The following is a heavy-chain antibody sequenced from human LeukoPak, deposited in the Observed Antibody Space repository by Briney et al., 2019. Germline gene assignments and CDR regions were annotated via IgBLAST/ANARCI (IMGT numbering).Heavy chain of an antibody. V-gene: IGHV4-39*01. J-gene: IGHJ4*02. CDR1: GGSISSGSYY. CDR2: IYYSGST. CDR3: ASLGRRGYYFDY. Sequence: PSETLSLTCNVSGGSISSGSYYWGWIRQPPGKGLEWIGSIYYSGSTYYNPSLKSRVTISVDTSKNQFSLNLSTVTAADTAVYYCASLGRRGYYFDYWGQGTLVTVSS. D-gene: IGHD3-10*01.